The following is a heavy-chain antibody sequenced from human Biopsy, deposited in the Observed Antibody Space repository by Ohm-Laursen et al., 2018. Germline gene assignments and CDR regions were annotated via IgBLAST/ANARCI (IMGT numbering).Heavy chain of an antibody. V-gene: IGHV4-4*07. CDR2: IFTSGST. CDR1: GYSVTNDYY. D-gene: IGHD3-22*01. J-gene: IGHJ4*02. CDR3: AKGYTDYSDSSGFSYYFRY. Sequence: SETLSLTCAVSGYSVTNDYYCVWIRQPAGKGLEWLGLIFTSGSTTYNPSLRSRVTMSVDTSKNQFTLKLSPVTSADTAIYYCAKGYTDYSDSSGFSYYFRYWGQGTLVTVSS.